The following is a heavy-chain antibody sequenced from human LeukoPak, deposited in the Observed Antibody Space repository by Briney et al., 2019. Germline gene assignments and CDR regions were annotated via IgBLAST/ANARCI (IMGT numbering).Heavy chain of an antibody. CDR1: GFTFSSYW. D-gene: IGHD1-1*01. Sequence: GGSLRLSCAASGFTFSSYWMSWVRQAPGKGLEWVANIKQDGSAKYYVDSVKGRFTISRDNSKNTLYLQMNSLRAEDTAVYYCAKDLTTGTLSFDYWGQGTLVTVSS. J-gene: IGHJ4*02. CDR2: IKQDGSAK. V-gene: IGHV3-7*01. CDR3: AKDLTTGTLSFDY.